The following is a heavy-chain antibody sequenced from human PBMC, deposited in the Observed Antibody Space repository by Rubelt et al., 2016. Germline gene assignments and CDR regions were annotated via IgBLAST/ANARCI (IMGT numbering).Heavy chain of an antibody. CDR3: ARATSYGDPQTDWYFDL. D-gene: IGHD4-17*01. J-gene: IGHJ2*01. CDR1: GYSFTSYG. V-gene: IGHV1-18*01. Sequence: QVQLVQSGPEVKKPGASVKVSCKASGYSFTSYGISWVRQAPGQGLEWMGWISAYNGNTNYAQKLQGRVTMTTDTSTSTAYMGLRSLRSDDTAVYYCARATSYGDPQTDWYFDLWGRGTLVTVSS. CDR2: ISAYNGNT.